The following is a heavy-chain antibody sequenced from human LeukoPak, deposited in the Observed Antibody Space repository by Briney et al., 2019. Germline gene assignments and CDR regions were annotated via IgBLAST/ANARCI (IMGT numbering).Heavy chain of an antibody. V-gene: IGHV3-23*01. Sequence: GGSLRLSCAASGFTFSSYAMSWVRQAPGKGLEWVSAISGSGGSTYYADSVKGRFTISRDNSKNTLYLQKNSLRAEDTAVYYSAKDRIWYSSSWYSYYFDYWCQGTLVTVS. CDR3: AKDRIWYSSSWYSYYFDY. J-gene: IGHJ4*02. D-gene: IGHD6-13*01. CDR2: ISGSGGST. CDR1: GFTFSSYA.